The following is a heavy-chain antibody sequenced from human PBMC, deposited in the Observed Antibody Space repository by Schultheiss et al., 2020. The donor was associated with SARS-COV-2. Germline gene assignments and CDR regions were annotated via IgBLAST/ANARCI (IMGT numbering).Heavy chain of an antibody. CDR2: ISSSGSTI. D-gene: IGHD3-3*01. CDR1: GFTFDDYG. V-gene: IGHV3-48*04. J-gene: IGHJ6*02. Sequence: GGSLRLSCAASGFTFDDYGMHWVRQAPGKGLEWVSYISSSGSTIYYADSVKGRFTISRDNAKNSLYLQMNSLRAEDTAVYYCARWDLYYDFWSGYQKHYYGMDVWGQGTTVTVSS. CDR3: ARWDLYYDFWSGYQKHYYGMDV.